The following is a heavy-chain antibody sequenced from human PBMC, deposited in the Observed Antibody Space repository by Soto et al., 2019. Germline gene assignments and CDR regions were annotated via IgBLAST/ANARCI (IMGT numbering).Heavy chain of an antibody. V-gene: IGHV1-18*01. Sequence: GASVKVSCKASGYTFTSYGISWVRQAPGQGLEWMGWISAYNGNTNYAQKLQGRVTMTTDTSTSTAYMELRSLRSDDTAVYYCARVAIVVVVEEDAFDIWGQGTMVTVSS. D-gene: IGHD2-15*01. J-gene: IGHJ3*02. CDR3: ARVAIVVVVEEDAFDI. CDR1: GYTFTSYG. CDR2: ISAYNGNT.